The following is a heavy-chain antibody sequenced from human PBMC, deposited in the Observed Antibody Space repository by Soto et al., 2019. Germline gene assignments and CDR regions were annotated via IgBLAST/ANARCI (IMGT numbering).Heavy chain of an antibody. Sequence: HPGGSLRLSCAASGFTFSSYAMSWVRQAPGKGLEWVSAISGSGGSTYYADSVKGRFTISRDNSKNTLYLQMNSLRAEDTAVYYCAKVLLWFGESQTYYYYGMDVWGQGTTVTVSS. J-gene: IGHJ6*02. CDR2: ISGSGGST. D-gene: IGHD3-10*01. CDR3: AKVLLWFGESQTYYYYGMDV. CDR1: GFTFSSYA. V-gene: IGHV3-23*01.